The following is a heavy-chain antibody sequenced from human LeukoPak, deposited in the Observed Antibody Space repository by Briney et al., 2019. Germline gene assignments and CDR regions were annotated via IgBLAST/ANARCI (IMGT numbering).Heavy chain of an antibody. CDR2: IIPSLNRA. D-gene: IGHD2-21*02. Sequence: ASVKVSCKSSGGPFDNYAINWVRQAPGQGLEWMGRIIPSLNRANYAQIRVTITTDKSTPTAYMELSGLRYEDTAVYYCARRTARVDDAFDVWGQGTMVTVSS. J-gene: IGHJ3*01. CDR3: ARRTARVDDAFDV. CDR1: GGPFDNYA. V-gene: IGHV1-69*04.